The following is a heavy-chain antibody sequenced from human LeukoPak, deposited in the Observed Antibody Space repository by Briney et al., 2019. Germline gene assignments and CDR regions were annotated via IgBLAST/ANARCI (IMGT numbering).Heavy chain of an antibody. J-gene: IGHJ5*02. Sequence: GGSLRLSCAASGFTFSSYSMNWVRQAPGKGLEWGSSISSSSSYIYYADSVKGRFTISRDNAKNSLYLQMNSLRAEDTAVYYCARNGGQQLVKGWFDPWGQGTLVTVSS. CDR1: GFTFSSYS. D-gene: IGHD6-13*01. CDR2: ISSSSSYI. V-gene: IGHV3-21*01. CDR3: ARNGGQQLVKGWFDP.